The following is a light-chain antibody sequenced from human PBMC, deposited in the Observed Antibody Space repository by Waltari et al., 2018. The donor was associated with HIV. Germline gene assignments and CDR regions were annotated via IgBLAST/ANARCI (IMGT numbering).Light chain of an antibody. CDR1: AFPKQF. V-gene: IGLV3-25*03. CDR3: QSADTSASFMI. Sequence: SSDLTQSPSVSVSPGQTARITCPGDAFPKQFAYWYQQKTGQAPVLVIHRDTERPSGIPERFSGSSSGTTVTLTISGVQAEDEADYYCQSADTSASFMIFGGGTRLTVL. J-gene: IGLJ2*01. CDR2: RDT.